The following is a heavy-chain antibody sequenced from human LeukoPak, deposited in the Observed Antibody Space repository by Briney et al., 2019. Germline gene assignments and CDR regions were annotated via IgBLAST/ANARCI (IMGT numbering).Heavy chain of an antibody. D-gene: IGHD4-23*01. Sequence: SETLSLTCTVSGGSISSSSYYWGWIRQPPGKGLEWIGSIYYSGSTYYNPSLKSRVTISVDTSKNQFSLKLSSVTAADTAVYYCARRRVYGGLGFDYWGQGTLVTVSS. V-gene: IGHV4-39*01. J-gene: IGHJ4*02. CDR3: ARRRVYGGLGFDY. CDR2: IYYSGST. CDR1: GGSISSSSYY.